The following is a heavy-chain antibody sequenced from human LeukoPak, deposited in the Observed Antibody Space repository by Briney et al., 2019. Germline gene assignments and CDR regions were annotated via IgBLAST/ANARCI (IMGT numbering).Heavy chain of an antibody. CDR2: IYYSGST. CDR1: GGSISSYY. J-gene: IGHJ6*02. CDR3: VRHLPRYCSGGSCYSYYYGMDV. Sequence: SETLSLTCTVSGGSISSYYWSWIRQPPGKGLEWIGYIYYSGSTNYNPSLKSRVTISVDTSKNQFSLKLSSVTAADTAVYYCVRHLPRYCSGGSCYSYYYGMDVWGQGTTVTVSS. V-gene: IGHV4-59*08. D-gene: IGHD2-15*01.